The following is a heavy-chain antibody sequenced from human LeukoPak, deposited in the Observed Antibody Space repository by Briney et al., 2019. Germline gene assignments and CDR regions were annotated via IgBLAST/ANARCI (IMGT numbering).Heavy chain of an antibody. Sequence: ASVKVSCKASGYTFTSYYMHWVRQAPGQGLEWMGIINPSGGSTSYAQKFQGRVTMTRDTSTSTVYMELSSLRSEDTAVYYCARVGPFTICAVVTPYYFDYWGQGTLVTVSS. J-gene: IGHJ4*02. V-gene: IGHV1-46*03. CDR3: ARVGPFTICAVVTPYYFDY. CDR1: GYTFTSYY. CDR2: INPSGGST. D-gene: IGHD3-3*01.